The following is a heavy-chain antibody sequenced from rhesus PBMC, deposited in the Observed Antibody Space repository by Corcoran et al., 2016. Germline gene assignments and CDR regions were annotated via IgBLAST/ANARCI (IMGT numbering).Heavy chain of an antibody. J-gene: IGHJ4*01. CDR1: GFTFSSSA. CDR3: TTYEDDYGYYYTVFDY. D-gene: IGHD3-9*01. CDR2: IRSKSNNYET. Sequence: EVQLVESGGGLVQPGGSLRLSCAASGFTFSSSAMHWVRPASGQGLECVGRIRSKSNNYETGYAASVKGRFTISRDDSKNTAYLQMNSLKTEDTAVYYCTTYEDDYGYYYTVFDYWGQGVLVTVSS. V-gene: IGHV3-118*01.